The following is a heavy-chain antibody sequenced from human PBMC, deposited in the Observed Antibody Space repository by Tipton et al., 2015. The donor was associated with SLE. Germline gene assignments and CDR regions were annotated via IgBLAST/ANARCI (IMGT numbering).Heavy chain of an antibody. CDR2: IYYSGCT. CDR1: GGSISSYY. Sequence: TLSLTCTVSGGSISSYYWSWIRQPPGKGLEWIGYIYYSGCTNYNPSLKSRVTISVDTSKNQVSLKLSSVTAADTAVYYCARDIDSSDEGRAFDIWGQGTMVTVSS. CDR3: ARDIDSSDEGRAFDI. V-gene: IGHV4-59*01. J-gene: IGHJ3*02. D-gene: IGHD3-22*01.